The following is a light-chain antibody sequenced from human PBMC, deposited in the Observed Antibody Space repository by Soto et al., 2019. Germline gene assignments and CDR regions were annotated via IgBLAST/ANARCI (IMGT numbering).Light chain of an antibody. CDR1: QSVSRA. J-gene: IGKJ2*01. CDR2: DSS. V-gene: IGKV3-15*01. Sequence: DIVLTQSPATLYVSPGESATLSCRAIQSVSRALAWNQHVPAQAPRLLIYDSSTRATGVPARFSGSGSGTRFTFTISSLQSEDFAVYYCQQYNSWPPGYTFGQGTKLQI. CDR3: QQYNSWPPGYT.